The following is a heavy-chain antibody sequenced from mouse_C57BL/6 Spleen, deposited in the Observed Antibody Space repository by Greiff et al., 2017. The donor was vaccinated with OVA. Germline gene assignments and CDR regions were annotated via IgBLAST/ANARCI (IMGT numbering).Heavy chain of an antibody. Sequence: EVMLVESGGGLVKPGGSLKLSCAASGFTFSDYGMHWVRQAPEKGLEWVAYISSGSSTIYYADTVKGRFTISRDNAKNTLFLQMTSLRSEDTAMYYCARIATTVRYFDVWGTGTTVTVSS. CDR1: GFTFSDYG. J-gene: IGHJ1*03. CDR2: ISSGSSTI. CDR3: ARIATTVRYFDV. D-gene: IGHD1-1*01. V-gene: IGHV5-17*01.